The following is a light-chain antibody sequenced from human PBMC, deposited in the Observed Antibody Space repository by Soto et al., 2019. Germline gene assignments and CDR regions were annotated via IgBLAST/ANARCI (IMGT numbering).Light chain of an antibody. CDR2: EVS. J-gene: IGLJ2*01. V-gene: IGLV2-14*01. CDR3: SSYTTSSTLYVV. CDR1: SSDVGGYNY. Sequence: QSALTQPASVSGSPGQSITISCTGTSSDVGGYNYVSWYQQHPGKAPKLMIYEVSNRPSGVSNRFSGSKSGNTASLTISGLQAEAEADYYCSSYTTSSTLYVVFGGGTQLTVL.